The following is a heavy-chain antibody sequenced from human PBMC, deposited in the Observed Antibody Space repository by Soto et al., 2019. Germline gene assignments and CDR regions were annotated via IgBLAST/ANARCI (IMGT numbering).Heavy chain of an antibody. CDR3: AREGHGFSYYYYYGMDV. D-gene: IGHD4-17*01. CDR1: GDSVSSNSAA. V-gene: IGHV6-1*01. J-gene: IGHJ6*02. CDR2: TYYRSKWYN. Sequence: QVQLQQSGPGLVKPSQTLSLTCAISGDSVSSNSAAWNWIRQSPSRGLEWLGRTYYRSKWYNDYAVSVKSRITIHPDTSKNQSALQLNSVTPEDTAVYYCAREGHGFSYYYYYGMDVWGQGTTVTVSS.